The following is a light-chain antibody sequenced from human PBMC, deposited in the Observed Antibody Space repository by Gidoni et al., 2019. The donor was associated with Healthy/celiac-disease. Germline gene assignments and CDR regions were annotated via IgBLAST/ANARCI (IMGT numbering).Light chain of an antibody. J-gene: IGKJ1*01. CDR2: AAS. CDR1: QSISSY. V-gene: IGKV1-39*01. CDR3: QQSYSTPRT. Sequence: DLQMTQPPSSVSASVGDRVTITCGASQSISSYLDWYQQKPGKAPKLLIYAASSLQSGVPSRFSGSGSGTDFTLTISSLQPEDFATYYCQQSYSTPRTFGQGTKVEIK.